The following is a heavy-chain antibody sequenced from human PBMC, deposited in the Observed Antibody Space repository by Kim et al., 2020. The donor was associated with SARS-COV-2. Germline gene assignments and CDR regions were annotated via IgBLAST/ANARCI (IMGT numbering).Heavy chain of an antibody. CDR2: IWYDGSKK. Sequence: GGSLRLSCAASGFTFSSYGMHWVRQAPGKGLEWVAVIWYDGSKKYYADPVKGRFTISRDNSKNTLYLQMNSLRAEDTAVYYCARDGGGMDVWGQGTTVTVSS. CDR1: GFTFSSYG. CDR3: ARDGGGMDV. V-gene: IGHV3-33*01. J-gene: IGHJ6*02.